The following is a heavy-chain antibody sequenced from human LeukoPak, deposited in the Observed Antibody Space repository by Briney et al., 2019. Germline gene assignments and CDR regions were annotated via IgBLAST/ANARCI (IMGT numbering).Heavy chain of an antibody. D-gene: IGHD3-16*01. CDR3: ARARRGTALDAFDI. CDR2: ISWNSGSI. CDR1: GFTFDDYA. J-gene: IGHJ3*02. V-gene: IGHV3-9*01. Sequence: GGSLRLSCAASGFTFDDYAMHWVRQAPGKGLEWVSGISWNSGSIGYADSVKGRFTISRDNAKNSLYLQMNSLRAEDTAVYYCARARRGTALDAFDIWGQGTMVTVSS.